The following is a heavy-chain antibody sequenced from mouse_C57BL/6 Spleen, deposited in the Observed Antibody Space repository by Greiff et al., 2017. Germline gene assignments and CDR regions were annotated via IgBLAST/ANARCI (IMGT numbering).Heavy chain of an antibody. CDR3: ARYGNSYYFDD. V-gene: IGHV1-82*01. D-gene: IGHD2-1*01. Sequence: VQLQQSGPELVKPGASVKISCKASGYAFSSSWMNWVKQRPGKGLEWIGRIYPGDGDTNYNGKFKGKATLTADKSSSTAYMQLSSLTSEDSAVYFCARYGNSYYFDDWGQGTTLTVSS. CDR1: GYAFSSSW. CDR2: IYPGDGDT. J-gene: IGHJ2*01.